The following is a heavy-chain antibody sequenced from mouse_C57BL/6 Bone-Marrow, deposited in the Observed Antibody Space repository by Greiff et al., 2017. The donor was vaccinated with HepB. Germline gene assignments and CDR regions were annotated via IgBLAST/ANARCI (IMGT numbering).Heavy chain of an antibody. CDR2: FYPGSGSI. CDR3: ARHEDGYYYGSSYYFDY. CDR1: GYTFTEYT. J-gene: IGHJ2*01. V-gene: IGHV1-62-2*01. D-gene: IGHD1-1*01. Sequence: VQLQQSGAELVKPGASVKLSCKASGYTFTEYTIHWVKQRSGQGLEWIGWFYPGSGSIKYNEKFKDKATLTADKSSSTVYMELSRLTSEDSAVYFWARHEDGYYYGSSYYFDYWGQGTTLTVSS.